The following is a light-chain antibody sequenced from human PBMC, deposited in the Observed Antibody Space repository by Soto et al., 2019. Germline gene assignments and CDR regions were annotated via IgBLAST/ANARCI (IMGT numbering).Light chain of an antibody. CDR1: QSVSSN. J-gene: IGKJ1*01. CDR3: QQYNNWWT. CDR2: GAS. V-gene: IGKV3-15*01. Sequence: EIVMTQSTATLSVSPGERATLSCRASQSVSSNLAWYQQKPGQAPRLLIYGASTRATGIPARFSDSGSGTEFTLTISSLQSEDFAVYYCQQYNNWWTFGQGTKVEIK.